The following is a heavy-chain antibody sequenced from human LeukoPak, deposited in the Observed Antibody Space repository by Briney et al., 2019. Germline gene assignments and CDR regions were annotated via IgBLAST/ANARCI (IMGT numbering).Heavy chain of an antibody. J-gene: IGHJ4*02. V-gene: IGHV3-21*01. CDR2: ISSSISI. CDR3: ARDQKRVGDTGTKALDY. D-gene: IGHD1-7*01. Sequence: GGSLRLSCAASRFTFSSYNMNWVRQAPGKGLEWVSSISSSISIYYADSVKGRFTISRDNSKNSLYLQMNSLRAEDTAMYYYARDQKRVGDTGTKALDYWGQGTLVTVSS. CDR1: RFTFSSYN.